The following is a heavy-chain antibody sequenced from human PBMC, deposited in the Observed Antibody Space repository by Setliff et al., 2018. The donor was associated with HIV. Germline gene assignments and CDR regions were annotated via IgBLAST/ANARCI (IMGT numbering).Heavy chain of an antibody. D-gene: IGHD6-19*01. CDR1: GGSISSSNYY. J-gene: IGHJ6*03. CDR3: ARHVILLEWLSYFYMDV. CDR2: ISYSGHI. V-gene: IGHV4-39*01. Sequence: SETLSRTCTVSGGSISSSNYYWGWIRQPPGKGLEWIGAISYSGHIYFNSSLKSRVTMYLDTSKRQLSLRLTSVTAADTAVYYCARHVILLEWLSYFYMDVWGKGATVTVSS.